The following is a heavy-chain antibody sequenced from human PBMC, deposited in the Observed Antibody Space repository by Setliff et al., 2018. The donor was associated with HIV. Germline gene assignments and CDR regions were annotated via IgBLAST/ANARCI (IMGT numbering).Heavy chain of an antibody. CDR2: VYSGGTT. J-gene: IGHJ4*02. V-gene: IGHV3-66*02. CDR1: GFTFSSYA. CDR3: TRDSIVAGNDY. Sequence: GGSLRLSCAASGFTFSSYAMSWVRQTPGRGLEWVSTVYSGGTTHYADSVKGRFAISRDNSKNTLYLQMNSLRPEDTAVYYCTRDSIVAGNDYWGQGTLVTVSS. D-gene: IGHD6-19*01.